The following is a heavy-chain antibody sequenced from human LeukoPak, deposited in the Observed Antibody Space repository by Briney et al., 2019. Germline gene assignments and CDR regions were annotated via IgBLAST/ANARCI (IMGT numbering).Heavy chain of an antibody. CDR3: AKAWGLAHRDFDY. CDR1: ELPRGRKA. Sequence: SLRLPFAASELPRGRKASSSGRQAPRKRIEWVSAISGSGGSTYYADSVKGRFTISRDNSKNTLYLQMNSLRAEDTAVSDCAKAWGLAHRDFDYWGQGTLVTVSS. CDR2: ISGSGGST. D-gene: IGHD3-16*01. V-gene: IGHV3-23*01. J-gene: IGHJ4*02.